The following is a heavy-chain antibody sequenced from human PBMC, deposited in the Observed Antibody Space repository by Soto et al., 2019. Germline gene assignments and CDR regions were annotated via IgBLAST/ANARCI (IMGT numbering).Heavy chain of an antibody. J-gene: IGHJ6*02. Sequence: GGSLRLSCAASGFTFSSYWMSWVRQAPGKGLEWVANIKQDGSEKYYVDSVKGRFTISRDNAKNSLYLQMNSLRAEDTAVYYCARDAVVLVPAADLNSYYGMDVWGQGTTVTVSS. CDR1: GFTFSSYW. CDR2: IKQDGSEK. D-gene: IGHD2-2*01. V-gene: IGHV3-7*01. CDR3: ARDAVVLVPAADLNSYYGMDV.